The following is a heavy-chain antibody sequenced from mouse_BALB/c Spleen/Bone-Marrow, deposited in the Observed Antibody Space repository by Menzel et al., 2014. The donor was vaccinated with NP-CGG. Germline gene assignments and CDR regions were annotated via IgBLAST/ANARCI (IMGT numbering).Heavy chain of an antibody. CDR2: IDPYNGDT. CDR3: TRYYRYDYWYFDV. J-gene: IGHJ1*03. Sequence: VQLQQSGPELVKPGASVKVSCKASGYSFTDYNMYCVKQSHGKSLEWIGYIDPYNGDTTYNQKFKGKATLTVDKSSSTAFIHLNSLTSEDSAVYYCTRYYRYDYWYFDVWGTGTPVTVSS. V-gene: IGHV1S135*01. D-gene: IGHD2-14*01. CDR1: GYSFTDYN.